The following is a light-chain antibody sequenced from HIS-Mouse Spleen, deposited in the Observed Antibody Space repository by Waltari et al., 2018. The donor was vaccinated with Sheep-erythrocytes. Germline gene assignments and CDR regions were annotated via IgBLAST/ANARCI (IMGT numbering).Light chain of an antibody. CDR2: DVS. CDR1: RSDVCGYTY. CDR3: CSYAGSYNHV. Sequence: QSALTQPRSVSGSPGQSVTISCTGTRSDVCGYTYVSWYQQHPGKAPKRMLYDVSKRPSGVPDRFSGSKSGNTASLTISGLQAEDEADYYCCSYAGSYNHVFATGTKVTVL. V-gene: IGLV2-11*01. J-gene: IGLJ1*01.